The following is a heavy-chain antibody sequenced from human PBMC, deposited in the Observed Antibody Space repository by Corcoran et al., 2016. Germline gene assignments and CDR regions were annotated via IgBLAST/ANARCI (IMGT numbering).Heavy chain of an antibody. CDR2: IHYSGTT. CDR1: GASISSYY. J-gene: IGHJ4*02. Sequence: QVQLQESGPGLVKPSETLSLTCTVSGASISSYYWSWIRQPPGKGLEWIGYIHYSGTTNYNTSLKSRVTISLDRSKDQFSLKLSSVTAADTAVYYCVGEGGDSGSGKYYFHYWGQGTLVTVSS. CDR3: VGEGGDSGSGKYYFHY. V-gene: IGHV4-59*01. D-gene: IGHD3-10*01.